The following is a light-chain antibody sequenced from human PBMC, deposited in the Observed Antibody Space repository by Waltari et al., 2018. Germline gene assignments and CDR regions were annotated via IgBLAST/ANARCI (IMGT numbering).Light chain of an antibody. V-gene: IGLV2-14*01. Sequence: QSALTQPASVSGSPGQSISISCTGTRNDVGGYNYVSWYQPHPGKPPKLMIYEFNKRPSGVSKRFSVSKSGNTASLTFSGLQSEDEAYYYCSSYTSSTTRVFGGGTKLTVL. CDR3: SSYTSSTTRV. J-gene: IGLJ2*01. CDR1: RNDVGGYNY. CDR2: EFN.